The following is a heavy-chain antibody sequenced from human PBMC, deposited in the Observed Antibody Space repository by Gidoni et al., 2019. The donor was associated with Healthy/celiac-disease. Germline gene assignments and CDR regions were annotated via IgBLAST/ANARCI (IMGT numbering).Heavy chain of an antibody. Sequence: DVQLVQSGAEVKKPGESLRISCKGSGYSLTSYWISRVRQMPGKGLEWMGRIEPSDSYTNYSPSFQGHVTISADKSISTAYLQWSSLKASDTAMYYCARHVADGYCSSTSCYGTNWFDPWGQGTLVTVSS. CDR1: GYSLTSYW. V-gene: IGHV5-10-1*03. D-gene: IGHD2-2*01. CDR3: ARHVADGYCSSTSCYGTNWFDP. J-gene: IGHJ5*02. CDR2: IEPSDSYT.